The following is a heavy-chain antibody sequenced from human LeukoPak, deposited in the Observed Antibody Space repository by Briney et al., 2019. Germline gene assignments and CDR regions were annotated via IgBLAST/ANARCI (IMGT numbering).Heavy chain of an antibody. J-gene: IGHJ4*02. CDR2: ISYDGSNK. CDR1: GFTFSNYA. V-gene: IGHV3-30*04. D-gene: IGHD2-2*01. Sequence: PGGSLRLSCAASGFTFSNYAMHWVRQAPGKGLEWVAVISYDGSNKYYADSVKGRFTISRDNSKNTLYLQMNSLRAEDTAVYYCARVLDPQKIVVVPAAMGYWGQGTLVTVSS. CDR3: ARVLDPQKIVVVPAAMGY.